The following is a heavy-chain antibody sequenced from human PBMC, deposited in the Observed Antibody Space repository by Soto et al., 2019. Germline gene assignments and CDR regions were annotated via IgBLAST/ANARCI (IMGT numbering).Heavy chain of an antibody. Sequence: ESGGGLVQPGGSLRLSCAASGFTFSSYDMHWVRQATGKGLEWVSAIGTAGDTYYPGSVKGRFTISRENAKNSLYLQMNSLRAGDTAVYYCARGRPTGALGELSLGAFDIWGQGTMVTVSS. CDR2: IGTAGDT. J-gene: IGHJ3*02. V-gene: IGHV3-13*01. D-gene: IGHD3-16*02. CDR3: ARGRPTGALGELSLGAFDI. CDR1: GFTFSSYD.